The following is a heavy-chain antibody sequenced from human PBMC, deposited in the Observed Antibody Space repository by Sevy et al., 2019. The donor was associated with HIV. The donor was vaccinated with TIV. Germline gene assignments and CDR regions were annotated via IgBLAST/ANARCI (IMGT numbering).Heavy chain of an antibody. V-gene: IGHV3-23*01. D-gene: IGHD6-19*01. J-gene: IGHJ5*02. CDR2: ISGGGAAT. Sequence: GESLKISCSASGFTFIAFGMTWVRQAPGKGLEWVSGISGGGAATVYADSVKGRFTISRDNSKNTLYLQMNSLTAADTAVYYCARYGRIPVAGHTWFDPWGLGTLVTVSS. CDR3: ARYGRIPVAGHTWFDP. CDR1: GFTFIAFG.